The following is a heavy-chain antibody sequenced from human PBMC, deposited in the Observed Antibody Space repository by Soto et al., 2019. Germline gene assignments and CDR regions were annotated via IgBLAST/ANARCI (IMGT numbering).Heavy chain of an antibody. CDR1: CGSIRSYY. CDR2: VYYSGST. J-gene: IGHJ4*02. D-gene: IGHD5-18*01. V-gene: IGHV4-59*01. CDR3: ARNSYSFED. Sequence: SETLSLTCTVSCGSIRSYYWSWIRQPPGKGPEWIGYVYYSGSTEYNPSLKSRVTISVDTSKNQFSLKLRSVTAADTAVYYCARNSYSFEDRGQGSLVTVSS.